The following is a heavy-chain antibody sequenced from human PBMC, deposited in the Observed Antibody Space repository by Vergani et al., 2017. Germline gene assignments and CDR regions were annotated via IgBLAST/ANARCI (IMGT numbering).Heavy chain of an antibody. J-gene: IGHJ4*02. Sequence: QVQLVQSGAEVKKPGSSVKVSCKASGGTFSSYAISWVRQAPGQGLEWMGGIIPIFGTANYAQKFQGRVTITADESTTTAYMELSSLRSEDTAVYYCARAGYYDFWSCYYTRGGTAQFDYWGQGTLVTVSS. V-gene: IGHV1-69*01. CDR2: IIPIFGTA. D-gene: IGHD3-3*01. CDR1: GGTFSSYA. CDR3: ARAGYYDFWSCYYTRGGTAQFDY.